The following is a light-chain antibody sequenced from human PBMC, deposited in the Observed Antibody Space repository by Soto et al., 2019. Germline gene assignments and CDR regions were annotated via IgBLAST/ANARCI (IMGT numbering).Light chain of an antibody. Sequence: TITCRASQVIATHVAWYQQKTGQAPNLLIYAESTLQSGVPSRFSGGGSGRDFSFTISRLQPADFATYSWQQLSSYPLTIGGGTKVDIK. CDR1: QVIATH. J-gene: IGKJ4*02. CDR2: AES. CDR3: QQLSSYPLT. V-gene: IGKV1-9*01.